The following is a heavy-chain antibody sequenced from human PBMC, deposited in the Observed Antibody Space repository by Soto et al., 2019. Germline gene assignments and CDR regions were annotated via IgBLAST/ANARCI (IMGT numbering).Heavy chain of an antibody. D-gene: IGHD1-1*01. CDR2: ISGSGFST. CDR3: AKNWNDVLDY. Sequence: GGALRLSCAASGFTFSSYDMHWVRQAPGKGLEWVSVISGSGFSTKYADSVKGRFTISRDNSKNTLYLQMNSLRAEDTAVYYCAKNWNDVLDYWGQGTLVTVSS. CDR1: GFTFSSYD. V-gene: IGHV3-23*01. J-gene: IGHJ4*02.